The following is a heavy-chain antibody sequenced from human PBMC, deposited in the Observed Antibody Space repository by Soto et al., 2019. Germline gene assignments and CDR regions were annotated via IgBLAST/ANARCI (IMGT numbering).Heavy chain of an antibody. J-gene: IGHJ6*03. Sequence: EVQLVESGGGLVQPGGSLRLSCAASGFTVSSNYMSWVRQAPGKGLQWVTVIYSGGSTYYADSVKGRFTIARDDAKNTLYLQRTSRRAEDTAVYYGARGGHRGHYYDHYMDVWGKGTTVTVSS. V-gene: IGHV3-66*01. CDR1: GFTVSSNY. D-gene: IGHD3-16*01. CDR2: IYSGGST. CDR3: ARGGHRGHYYDHYMDV.